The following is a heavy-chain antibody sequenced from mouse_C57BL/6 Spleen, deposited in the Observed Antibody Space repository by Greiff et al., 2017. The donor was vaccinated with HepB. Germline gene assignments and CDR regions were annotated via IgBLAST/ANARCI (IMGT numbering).Heavy chain of an antibody. CDR2: IDPSDSYT. CDR3: ARGRSYFDY. Sequence: QVQLQQPGAELVKPGASVKLSCKASGYTFTSYWMQWVKQRPGQGLEWIGEIDPSDSYTNYNQKFKGKATLTVDTSSSTAYMQPSSLTSEDSAVYYCARGRSYFDYWGQGTTLTVSS. J-gene: IGHJ2*01. CDR1: GYTFTSYW. V-gene: IGHV1-50*01.